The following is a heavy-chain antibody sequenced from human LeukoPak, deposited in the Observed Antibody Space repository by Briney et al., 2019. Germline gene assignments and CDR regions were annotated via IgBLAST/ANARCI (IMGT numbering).Heavy chain of an antibody. J-gene: IGHJ4*02. V-gene: IGHV1-24*01. Sequence: GASVKVSCKVSGYTLTELSMHWVRQAPGKGLEGMGGFDPEDGETIYAQKFQGRVTMTEDTSTDTAYMELSSLRSEDTAVYYCATNIVAAGSMYYFDYWGQGTLVTVSS. CDR1: GYTLTELS. CDR3: ATNIVAAGSMYYFDY. D-gene: IGHD6-13*01. CDR2: FDPEDGET.